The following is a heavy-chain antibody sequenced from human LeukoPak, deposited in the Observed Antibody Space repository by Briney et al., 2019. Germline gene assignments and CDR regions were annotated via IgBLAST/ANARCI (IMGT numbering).Heavy chain of an antibody. D-gene: IGHD7-27*01. CDR2: ISSSGATI. V-gene: IGHV3-48*02. CDR1: GFTFSNYH. CDR3: AGELGYFDY. Sequence: GGSLRLSCAASGFTFSNYHMTWVRQAPGKGLKWVSYISSSGATIYYADSVKGRFTISRDNAKNSLYLQMNSLRDEDTAVYYCAGELGYFDYWGQGTLVTVSS. J-gene: IGHJ4*02.